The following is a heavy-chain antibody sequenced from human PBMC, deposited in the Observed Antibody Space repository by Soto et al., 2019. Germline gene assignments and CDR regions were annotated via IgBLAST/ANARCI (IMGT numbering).Heavy chain of an antibody. J-gene: IGHJ5*02. CDR2: INPNSGGT. CDR3: ARDIYYDSSDYNPKYGFDP. CDR1: GYTFTGYY. Sequence: GASVKVSCKASGYTFTGYYMHWVRQAPGQGLEWMGWINPNSGGTNYAQKFQGRVTMTRDTSISIAYMELSRLRSDDTAVYYCARDIYYDSSDYNPKYGFDPWGQGNLVTVSS. V-gene: IGHV1-2*02. D-gene: IGHD3-22*01.